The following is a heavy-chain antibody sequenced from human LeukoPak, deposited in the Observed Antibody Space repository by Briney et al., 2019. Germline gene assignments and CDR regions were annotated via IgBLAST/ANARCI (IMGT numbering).Heavy chain of an antibody. CDR3: ARGEHAAAGTNNWFDP. CDR2: IYPGDSAT. Sequence: GESLKISCKGSGYSFTSYWIGWVRQMPGKGLEWMGIIYPGDSATRYSPSFQGQVTISADKSISTAYLQWSSLKASDTAMYYCARGEHAAAGTNNWFDPWGQGTLVTVSS. J-gene: IGHJ5*02. CDR1: GYSFTSYW. V-gene: IGHV5-51*01. D-gene: IGHD6-13*01.